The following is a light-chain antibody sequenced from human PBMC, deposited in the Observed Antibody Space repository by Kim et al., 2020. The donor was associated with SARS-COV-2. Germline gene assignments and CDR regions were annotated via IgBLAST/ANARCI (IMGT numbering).Light chain of an antibody. V-gene: IGKV1-9*01. J-gene: IGKJ4*01. Sequence: ASVGDRVTITCRASQGISSHLAWYHQKPGKAPKLLIYAASTLQSGVPSRFSGSGSGTDFSLTISSLQPEDFATYYCQQVESYPITFGGGTNVDIK. CDR3: QQVESYPIT. CDR2: AAS. CDR1: QGISSH.